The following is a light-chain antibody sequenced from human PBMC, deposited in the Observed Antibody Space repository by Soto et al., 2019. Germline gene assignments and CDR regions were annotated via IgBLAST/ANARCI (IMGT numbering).Light chain of an antibody. J-gene: IGKJ5*01. Sequence: IQMTQTPSSLSASVGDRVTITCRASQSIANYLNWYQQKPGKAPKLLIYKASSLESGVPSRFSGSGSGTEFTLTISSLQPEDFATYYCQQSYSTPGTFGQGTLLE. V-gene: IGKV1-39*01. CDR2: KAS. CDR3: QQSYSTPGT. CDR1: QSIANY.